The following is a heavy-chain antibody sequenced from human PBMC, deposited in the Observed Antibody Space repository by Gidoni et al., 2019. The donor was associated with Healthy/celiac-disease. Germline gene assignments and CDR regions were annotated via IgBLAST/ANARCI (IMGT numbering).Heavy chain of an antibody. D-gene: IGHD6-6*01. CDR1: GFTFSSYG. V-gene: IGHV3-33*08. CDR2: IWYDGSNK. Sequence: QVQLVESGGGVVQPGRSLRLSCAASGFTFSSYGMHWVRQAPGKGLEWVAVIWYDGSNKYYADSVKGRFTISRDNSKNTLYLQMNSLRAEDTAVYYCAREVAAYYGMDVWGQGTTVTVSS. CDR3: AREVAAYYGMDV. J-gene: IGHJ6*02.